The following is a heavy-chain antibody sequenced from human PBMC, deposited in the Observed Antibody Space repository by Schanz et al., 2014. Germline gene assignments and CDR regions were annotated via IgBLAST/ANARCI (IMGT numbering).Heavy chain of an antibody. CDR3: ARDSAGTTFGGLGS. J-gene: IGHJ5*02. Sequence: EVQLLESGGGLVQPGGSLRLSCVASGFTFFGSFAMSWVRQAPGKGLEWVSGMSGSGSTADYADSVKGRFTISRDNSKNTVYLEMNRLRTEDTALYYCARDSAGTTFGGLGSWGQGTLVTVSS. V-gene: IGHV3-23*01. D-gene: IGHD1-1*01. CDR1: GFTFFGSFA. CDR2: MSGSGSTA.